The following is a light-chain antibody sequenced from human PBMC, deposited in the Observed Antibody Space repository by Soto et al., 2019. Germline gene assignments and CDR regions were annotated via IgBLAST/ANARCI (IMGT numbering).Light chain of an antibody. Sequence: DIVMTQSPDSLAVSLGERATINCKSSQSVLYRSNNKNYLAWYQQKPGQPPKLLIYWASTRESGVPDRFSGSGSGTDFTLTISRLQAEDVAVYYCQQYYSTPQLTFGGGTRVEIK. J-gene: IGKJ4*01. V-gene: IGKV4-1*01. CDR1: QSVLYRSNNKNY. CDR2: WAS. CDR3: QQYYSTPQLT.